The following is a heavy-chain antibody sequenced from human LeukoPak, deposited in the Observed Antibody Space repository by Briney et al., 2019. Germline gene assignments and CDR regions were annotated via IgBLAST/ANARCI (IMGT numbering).Heavy chain of an antibody. J-gene: IGHJ4*02. V-gene: IGHV4-30-4*01. Sequence: SETLSLTCTVSGGSISSGDYYWSWIRQPPGKGLEWIGYVYYSGSTYYNPSLKSRVTISVDTSKNQFSLKLGSVTAADTAVYYCARSYGSGSYLVDYWGQGTLVTVSS. CDR1: GGSISSGDYY. CDR3: ARSYGSGSYLVDY. D-gene: IGHD3-10*01. CDR2: VYYSGST.